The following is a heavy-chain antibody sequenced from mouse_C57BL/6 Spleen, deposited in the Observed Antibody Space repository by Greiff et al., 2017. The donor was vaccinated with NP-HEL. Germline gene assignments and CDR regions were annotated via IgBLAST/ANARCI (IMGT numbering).Heavy chain of an antibody. CDR2: IRNKANNHAT. CDR3: TRRIYYGSSSLFDY. Sequence: EVKVEESGGGLVQPGGSMKLSCAASGFTFSDAWMDWVRQSPEKGLEWVAEIRNKANNHATYYAESVKGRFTISRDDSKSSVYLQMNSLRAEDTGIYYCTRRIYYGSSSLFDYWGQGTTLTVSS. D-gene: IGHD1-1*01. V-gene: IGHV6-6*01. CDR1: GFTFSDAW. J-gene: IGHJ2*01.